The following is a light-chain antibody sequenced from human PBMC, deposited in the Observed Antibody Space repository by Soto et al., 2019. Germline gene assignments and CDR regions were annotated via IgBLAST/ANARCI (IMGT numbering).Light chain of an antibody. CDR2: SVS. CDR1: SSDVGGYNS. J-gene: IGLJ1*01. V-gene: IGLV2-14*03. Sequence: QSALTQPASVSGSPGQSITISCTGTSSDVGGYNSVSWYQQHPDKAPNLIIYSVSYRTSAVSDRFSGSKSDKTASLTISGLRTEDEAEYYCSSSTSSSTYVFGTGTKLTVL. CDR3: SSSTSSSTYV.